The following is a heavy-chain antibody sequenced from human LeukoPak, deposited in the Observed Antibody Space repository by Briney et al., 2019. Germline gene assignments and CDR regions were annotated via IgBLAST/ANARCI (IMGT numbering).Heavy chain of an antibody. CDR1: GGSISSYY. J-gene: IGHJ4*02. D-gene: IGHD2-2*01. V-gene: IGHV4-59*01. CDR2: IYYSGST. Sequence: SETLSLTCTVSGGSISSYYWSWIRQPPGKGLEWIGYIYYSGSTNYNPSLKSRVTISVDTSKNQFSLKLSSVTAADTAVYYCARLYQDIVVVPAVQPRDYWGQGTLVTVSS. CDR3: ARLYQDIVVVPAVQPRDY.